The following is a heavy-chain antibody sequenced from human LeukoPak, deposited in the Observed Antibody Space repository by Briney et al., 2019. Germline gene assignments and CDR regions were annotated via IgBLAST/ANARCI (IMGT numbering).Heavy chain of an antibody. J-gene: IGHJ4*02. Sequence: SETLSLTCSVSGDSISSSTYYWGWIRQPPGKGLEWIGSLYYSGSTYYNPSLKSRVTFSVDTSKNQFSLNLSSVTAADTAVYYRAVSQRFAEPPGDWGQGTLVTVSS. CDR2: LYYSGST. V-gene: IGHV4-39*01. CDR1: GDSISSSTYY. D-gene: IGHD1-14*01. CDR3: AVSQRFAEPPGD.